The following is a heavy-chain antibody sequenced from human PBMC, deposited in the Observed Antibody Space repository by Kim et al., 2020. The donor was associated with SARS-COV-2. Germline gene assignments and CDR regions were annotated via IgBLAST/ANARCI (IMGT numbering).Heavy chain of an antibody. Sequence: VKGRLTISRDNSNNTRYLQMNSLGAEDTAVYYCARDTRDYYGMDVWGQGTTVTVSS. V-gene: IGHV3-30*07. J-gene: IGHJ6*02. CDR3: ARDTRDYYGMDV.